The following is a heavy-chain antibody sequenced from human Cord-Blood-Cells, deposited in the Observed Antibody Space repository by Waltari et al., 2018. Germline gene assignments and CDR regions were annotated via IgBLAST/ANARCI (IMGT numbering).Heavy chain of an antibody. D-gene: IGHD6-6*01. CDR2: IIPIFGTA. CDR1: GRTFSSHA. CDR3: ARYSSSSINWFDP. J-gene: IGHJ5*02. Sequence: QVQLVQSGAEVNKPASSVKVSCKDSGRTFSSHAITWVRKAPGQVLEWMGGIIPIFGTANYAQKFQGRVTITADKSTSTAYMELSSLRSEDTAVYYCARYSSSSINWFDPWGQGTLVTVSS. V-gene: IGHV1-69*06.